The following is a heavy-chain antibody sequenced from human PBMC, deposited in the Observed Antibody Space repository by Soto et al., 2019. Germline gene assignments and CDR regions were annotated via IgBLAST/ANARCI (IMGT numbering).Heavy chain of an antibody. CDR3: AKDLDSGSYYYGMDV. D-gene: IGHD1-26*01. CDR1: GFTFSSYG. V-gene: IGHV3-30*18. Sequence: PGGSLRLSCAASGFTFSSYGMRWVRQAPGKGLEWVAVISYDGSNKYYADSVKGRFTISRDNSKNTLYLQMNSLRAEDTAVYYCAKDLDSGSYYYGMDVWGQGTTVTVSS. J-gene: IGHJ6*02. CDR2: ISYDGSNK.